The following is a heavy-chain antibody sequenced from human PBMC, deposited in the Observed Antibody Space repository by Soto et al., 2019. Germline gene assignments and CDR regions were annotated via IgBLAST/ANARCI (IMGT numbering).Heavy chain of an antibody. Sequence: QVQLQESGPGLVKPSQTLSLTCTVSNDSITSGDFYWGWIRQPPGKGLEWIGYIYFSGTTYYNPSLQSRLTISVDTSKNESSLRLSSVTAADTAVYYCARNRRSHYYYYVLDVWGHGTTVTVSS. CDR2: IYFSGTT. CDR1: NDSITSGDFY. J-gene: IGHJ6*02. V-gene: IGHV4-30-4*01. CDR3: ARNRRSHYYYYVLDV.